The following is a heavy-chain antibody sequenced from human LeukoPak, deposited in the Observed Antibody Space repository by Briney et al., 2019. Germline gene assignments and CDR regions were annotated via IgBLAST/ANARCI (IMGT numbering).Heavy chain of an antibody. V-gene: IGHV4-31*03. J-gene: IGHJ3*02. Sequence: SETLSLTCTVSGGSISSGGYYWSWIRQHPGKGLEWIGYIYYSGNTYYNPSLKSRVAISADASRNQFSLKLSSVTAADTAVYYCASTSGYSAFDIWGQGSMVTVS. D-gene: IGHD3-22*01. CDR1: GGSISSGGYY. CDR2: IYYSGNT. CDR3: ASTSGYSAFDI.